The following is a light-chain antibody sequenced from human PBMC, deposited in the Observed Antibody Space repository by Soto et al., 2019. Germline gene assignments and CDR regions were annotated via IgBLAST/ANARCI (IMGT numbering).Light chain of an antibody. CDR3: CSYAGSYTLWV. V-gene: IGLV2-11*01. CDR2: DVS. J-gene: IGLJ3*02. Sequence: QSALTQPRSVSGSPGQSVTISCTGTSSDVAGYNYVSWYQQYPGKAPKLIIYDVSKRPSGVPDRFSGSKSGNTASLTISGLQAEDEADYYCCSYAGSYTLWVFGGGTKVTVL. CDR1: SSDVAGYNY.